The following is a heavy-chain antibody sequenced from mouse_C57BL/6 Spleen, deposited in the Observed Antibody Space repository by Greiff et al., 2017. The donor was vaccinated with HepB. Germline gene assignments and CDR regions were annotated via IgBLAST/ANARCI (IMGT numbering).Heavy chain of an antibody. V-gene: IGHV3-6*01. CDR3: ATTTVVAPYFDY. J-gene: IGHJ2*01. CDR1: GYSITSGYY. CDR2: ISYDGSN. Sequence: EVQLVESGPGLVKPSQSLSLTCSVTGYSITSGYYWNWIRQFPGNKLEWMGYISYDGSNNYNPSLKNRISITRDTSKNQFFLKLNSVTTEDTATYYCATTTVVAPYFDYWGQGTTLTVSS. D-gene: IGHD1-1*01.